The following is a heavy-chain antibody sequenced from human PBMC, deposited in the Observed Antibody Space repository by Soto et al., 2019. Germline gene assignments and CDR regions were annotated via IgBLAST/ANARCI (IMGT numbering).Heavy chain of an antibody. CDR2: IYYSGST. V-gene: IGHV4-39*01. CDR3: ASRQVLPSFGASNSEWFDP. J-gene: IGHJ5*02. CDR1: GGSISSSSYY. D-gene: IGHD3-10*01. Sequence: SETLSLTCTVSGGSISSSSYYWGWIRQPPGKGLEWIGSIYYSGSTYYNSSLKSRVTISVDTSKNQFSLKLSSVTAADTAVYYCASRQVLPSFGASNSEWFDPCGQGTLVTVSS.